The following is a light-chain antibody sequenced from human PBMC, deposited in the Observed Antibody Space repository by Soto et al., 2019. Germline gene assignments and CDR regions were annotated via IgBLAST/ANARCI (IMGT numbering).Light chain of an antibody. CDR3: QKCNSAPFT. Sequence: DTQMTQSPPSLSASVGDRVTITCRASQGIYNYLAWYQQKPGKVPKILIYAASSLVSGVPSRFSGSGSGTDFTLTISSLQPEDVATYYCQKCNSAPFTFXPGTKLDIK. J-gene: IGKJ3*01. V-gene: IGKV1-27*01. CDR2: AAS. CDR1: QGIYNY.